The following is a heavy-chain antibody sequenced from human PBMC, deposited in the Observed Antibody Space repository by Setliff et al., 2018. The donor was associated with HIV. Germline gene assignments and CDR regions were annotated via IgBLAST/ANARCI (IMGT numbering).Heavy chain of an antibody. J-gene: IGHJ6*02. D-gene: IGHD2-15*01. CDR3: ARGRREDTPYYGMDV. CDR2: INPNSGGT. Sequence: ASVKVSCKASGYTFTGYYTHWVRQAPGQGLEWMGWINPNSGGTNYAQKFQGWVTMTRDTSISTAYMELSRLRSDDTAVYYCARGRREDTPYYGMDVWGQGTTVTVSS. V-gene: IGHV1-2*04. CDR1: GYTFTGYY.